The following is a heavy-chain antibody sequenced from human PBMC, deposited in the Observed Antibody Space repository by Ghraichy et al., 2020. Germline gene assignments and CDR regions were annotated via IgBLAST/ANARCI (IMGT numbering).Heavy chain of an antibody. CDR2: ISSSSSYI. CDR1: GFTFSSYS. D-gene: IGHD3-10*01. Sequence: GESLNISCAASGFTFSSYSMNWVRQAPGKGLEWVSSISSSSSYIYYADSVKGRFTISRDNAKNSLYLQMNSLRAEDTAVYYCARDRGVRVHWGQGTLVTVSS. V-gene: IGHV3-21*01. CDR3: ARDRGVRVH. J-gene: IGHJ4*02.